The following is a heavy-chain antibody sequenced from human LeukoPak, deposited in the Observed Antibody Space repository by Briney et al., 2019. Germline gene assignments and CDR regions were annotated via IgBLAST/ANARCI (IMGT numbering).Heavy chain of an antibody. D-gene: IGHD5-12*01. CDR1: GFTFSSYA. CDR2: ISGSGGST. V-gene: IGHV3-23*01. Sequence: GGSLRLSCAASGFTFSSYAMSWVRQAPGKGREWVSAISGSGGSTYYADSAKGRFTISRDNSKNTLYLQMNSLRAEDTAVYYCAKDQSSGYCFDYWGQGTLVTVSS. J-gene: IGHJ4*02. CDR3: AKDQSSGYCFDY.